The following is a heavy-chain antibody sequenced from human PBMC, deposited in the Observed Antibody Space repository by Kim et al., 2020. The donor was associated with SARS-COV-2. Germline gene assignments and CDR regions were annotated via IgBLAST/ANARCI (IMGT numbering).Heavy chain of an antibody. Sequence: GGSLRLSCAASGFTFSNAWMSWVRQAPGKGLEWVARIKSTVDGGTTDYAAPVKGRFTISRDDSKNALYLQMNSLETEDTALYYCVTGGWTVGTTGSRPGGYYWGQGTLVTVSS. CDR2: IKSTVDGGTT. J-gene: IGHJ4*02. CDR1: GFTFSNAW. D-gene: IGHD1-26*01. CDR3: VTGGWTVGTTGSRPGGYY. V-gene: IGHV3-15*01.